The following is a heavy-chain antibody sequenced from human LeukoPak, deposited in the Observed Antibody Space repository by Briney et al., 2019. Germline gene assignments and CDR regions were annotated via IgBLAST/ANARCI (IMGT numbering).Heavy chain of an antibody. J-gene: IGHJ4*02. V-gene: IGHV3-21*01. CDR2: ITGGGTNT. CDR1: GFTFRSYS. Sequence: PGGSLRLSSAASGFTFRSYSMNWVRQAPGKGLEWVSSITGGGTNTYYPDSVKGRFTISRDNAKNSLYLQMNSLRAEDTAVYYCARAGVAVAGAGLDYWGQGTLVPVSS. CDR3: ARAGVAVAGAGLDY. D-gene: IGHD6-13*01.